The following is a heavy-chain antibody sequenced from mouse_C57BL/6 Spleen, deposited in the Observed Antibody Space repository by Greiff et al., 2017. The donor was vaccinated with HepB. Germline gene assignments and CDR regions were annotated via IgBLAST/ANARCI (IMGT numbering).Heavy chain of an antibody. J-gene: IGHJ2*01. D-gene: IGHD1-2*01. CDR2: ISYSGST. CDR3: ARTARIKY. Sequence: DVKLQESGPGLVKPSQSLSLTCTVTGYSITSGYGWNWIRQFPGNKLEWMGYISYSGSTNYNPSLKSRISITRDTSKNQFFLQLNSVTTEDTATYYCARTARIKYWGQGTTLVVSS. V-gene: IGHV3-2*02. CDR1: GYSITSGYG.